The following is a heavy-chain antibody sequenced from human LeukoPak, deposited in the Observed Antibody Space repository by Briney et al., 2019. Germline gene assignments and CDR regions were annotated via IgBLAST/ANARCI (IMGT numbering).Heavy chain of an antibody. Sequence: GGSLRLSCAASGFSFSSYWMSWVRQAPGKGLEWVANITQDGSSKYYVGSVKGRFTISRDNAKNSLDLQMNNLRAEDTAVYFCARDTKEGTFDCWGQGTLVTVSS. CDR2: ITQDGSSK. J-gene: IGHJ4*02. CDR1: GFSFSSYW. CDR3: ARDTKEGTFDC. D-gene: IGHD3-10*01. V-gene: IGHV3-7*01.